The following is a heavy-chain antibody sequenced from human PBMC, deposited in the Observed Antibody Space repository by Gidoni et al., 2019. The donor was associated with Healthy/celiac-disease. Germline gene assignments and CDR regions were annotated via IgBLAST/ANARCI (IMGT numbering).Heavy chain of an antibody. CDR3: TRVVSIAARRRGLAY. J-gene: IGHJ4*02. V-gene: IGHV3-49*04. CDR1: GFTFGDYA. D-gene: IGHD6-6*01. CDR2: IRSKAYGGTT. Sequence: EVQLVESGGGLVQPGRSLRLSCTASGFTFGDYAMSWVRQAPGKGLEWVGFIRSKAYGGTTEYAASVKGRFTISRDDSKSIAYLQMNSLKTEDTAVYYCTRVVSIAARRRGLAYWGQGTLVTVSS.